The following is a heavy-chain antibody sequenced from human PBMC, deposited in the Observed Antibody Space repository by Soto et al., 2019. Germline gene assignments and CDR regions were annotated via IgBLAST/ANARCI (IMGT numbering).Heavy chain of an antibody. CDR3: ARRYGGTFDY. CDR1: GGSISSYY. CDR2: IYYSGST. J-gene: IGHJ4*02. V-gene: IGHV4-59*08. Sequence: QVQLQESGPGLVKPSETLSLTCTVSGGSISSYYWSWIRQPPGKGLEWIGYIYYSGSTNYNPSLKSRVTTSVDTSKNQFSVKLSSVTAADTAVYYCARRYGGTFDYWGQGTLVTVSS. D-gene: IGHD2-15*01.